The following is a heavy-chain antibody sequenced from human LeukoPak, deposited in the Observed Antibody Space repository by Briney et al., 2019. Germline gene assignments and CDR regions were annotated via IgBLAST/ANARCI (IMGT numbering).Heavy chain of an antibody. Sequence: ASVKVSCKASGYTFTSYAMHWVRQAPGQRLEWMGWINAGNGNTKYSQKFQGRVTMTRNTSISTAYLELSSLRSEDTAVYYCARARLSRYRFDPWGQGTLVTVSS. J-gene: IGHJ5*02. CDR2: INAGNGNT. D-gene: IGHD1-14*01. CDR1: GYTFTSYA. CDR3: ARARLSRYRFDP. V-gene: IGHV1-3*01.